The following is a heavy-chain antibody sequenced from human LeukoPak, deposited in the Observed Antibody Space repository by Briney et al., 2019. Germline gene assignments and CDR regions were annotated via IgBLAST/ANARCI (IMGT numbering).Heavy chain of an antibody. J-gene: IGHJ4*02. Sequence: GGSLRLSCAASGFTFSSYWMSWVRQAPGKGLEWVANIKQDGSEKYYVDSVKGRLTISRDNAKNSLYLQMNSLRAEDTAVYYCARDFFPRDGYNFDYWGQGTLVTVSS. D-gene: IGHD5-24*01. V-gene: IGHV3-7*01. CDR3: ARDFFPRDGYNFDY. CDR1: GFTFSSYW. CDR2: IKQDGSEK.